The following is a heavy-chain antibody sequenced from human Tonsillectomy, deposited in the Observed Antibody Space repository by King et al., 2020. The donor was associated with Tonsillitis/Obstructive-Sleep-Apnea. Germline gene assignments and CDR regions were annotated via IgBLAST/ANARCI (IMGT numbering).Heavy chain of an antibody. Sequence: VQLQESGPGLVKPSETLSLTCTVSGGSISSYYWSWMRQAAGKGLEWIGRIYTSGSTNYNPSLKSRVTMSLDTSKNQLSLKLTSVIAADTAVYYCARDDMTTFGGVISGGWFDPWGQGTLVTVSS. CDR1: GGSISSYY. J-gene: IGHJ5*02. CDR2: IYTSGST. CDR3: ARDDMTTFGGVISGGWFDP. V-gene: IGHV4-4*07. D-gene: IGHD3-16*02.